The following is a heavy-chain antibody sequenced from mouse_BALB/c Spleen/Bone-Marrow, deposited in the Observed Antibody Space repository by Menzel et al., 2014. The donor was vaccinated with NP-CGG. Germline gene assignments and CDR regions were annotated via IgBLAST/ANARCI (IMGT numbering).Heavy chain of an antibody. J-gene: IGHJ3*01. Sequence: QVQLQQSGAELVRPGTSVKVSCKASGYAFTNYLIEWVKQRPGQGLEWIGVINPGSGGTNYNEKFKGKATLTADKFSSTAYMQLGSLTSDDSAVYFCARNANWLFAYWGQGTLVTVSA. CDR2: INPGSGGT. CDR3: ARNANWLFAY. V-gene: IGHV1-54*01. CDR1: GYAFTNYL. D-gene: IGHD4-1*01.